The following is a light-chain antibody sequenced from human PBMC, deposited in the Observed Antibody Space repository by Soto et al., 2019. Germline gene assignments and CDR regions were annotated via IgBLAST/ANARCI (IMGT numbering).Light chain of an antibody. V-gene: IGKV3-20*01. CDR3: QQYGSLIT. CDR2: GSF. J-gene: IGKJ5*01. CDR1: QSVSNNY. Sequence: EIVLTQSPGTLSFSAGERATLSFRASQSVSNNYLAWYQQKPGQAPRLLIYGSFNRATGIPDRFSGSGSGTDFTLTISRLEPEDFAVYYCQQYGSLITFGQGTRLEIK.